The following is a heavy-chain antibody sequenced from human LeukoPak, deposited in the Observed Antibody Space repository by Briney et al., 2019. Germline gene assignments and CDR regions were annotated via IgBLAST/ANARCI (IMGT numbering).Heavy chain of an antibody. CDR3: VRNQAVASNHGAVDI. D-gene: IGHD6-19*01. V-gene: IGHV4-28*01. CDR1: GYSISSSNW. Sequence: SDTLSLTCAVSGYSISSSNWWGWIRQPPGKGLEWIGYIYYSGSAYYNTSLNSRVTMSIDTSKNQFSLKLSSVTAVDTAVYYCVRNQAVASNHGAVDIWGQGTMVTVSS. CDR2: IYYSGSA. J-gene: IGHJ3*02.